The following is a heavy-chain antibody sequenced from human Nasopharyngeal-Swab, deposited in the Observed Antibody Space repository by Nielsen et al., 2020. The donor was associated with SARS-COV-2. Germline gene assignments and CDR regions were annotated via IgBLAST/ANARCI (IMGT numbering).Heavy chain of an antibody. CDR2: IWYDGSNK. CDR1: GFTFSSYG. V-gene: IGHV3-33*01. D-gene: IGHD5-18*01. J-gene: IGHJ4*02. Sequence: GESLKIPCAASGFTFSSYGMHWVRQAPGKRLEWVAVIWYDGSNKYYADSVKGRFTISRDNSKNTLYLQMNSLRAEDTAVYYCARDAHSYGFDYWGQGTLVTVSS. CDR3: ARDAHSYGFDY.